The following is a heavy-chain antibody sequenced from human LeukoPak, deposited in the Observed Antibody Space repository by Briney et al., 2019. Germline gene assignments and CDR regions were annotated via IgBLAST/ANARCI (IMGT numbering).Heavy chain of an antibody. CDR1: GGSISSSSYY. CDR3: ARDLGSGGYNY. CDR2: IYYSGST. Sequence: SETLSLTCTVSGGSISSSSYYWGWIRQPPGKGLEWIGSIYYSGSTYYNPSLKSRVTISVDTSKNQFSLKLSSVTAADTAVYYCARDLGSGGYNYWGQGTLVTVSS. J-gene: IGHJ4*02. V-gene: IGHV4-39*07. D-gene: IGHD2-15*01.